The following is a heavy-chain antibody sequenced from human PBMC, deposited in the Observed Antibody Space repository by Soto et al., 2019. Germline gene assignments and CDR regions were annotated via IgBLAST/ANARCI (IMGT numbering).Heavy chain of an antibody. CDR3: AIDIVGVASRANDAWDV. D-gene: IGHD1-26*01. J-gene: IGHJ3*01. V-gene: IGHV1-3*01. CDR1: GFTFSDTL. Sequence: QVQLVQSGAEVKKPGASVNISCQASGFTFSDTLINWVRQGPGQRLEWMGWINPANGNTSYPESFQGRVTISSLSSALTAYGARSALTAEDSAVNDYAIDIVGVASRANDAWDVWGHATVFTVSS. CDR2: INPANGNT.